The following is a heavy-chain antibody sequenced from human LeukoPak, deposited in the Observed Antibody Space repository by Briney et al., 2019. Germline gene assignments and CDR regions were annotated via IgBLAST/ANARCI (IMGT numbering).Heavy chain of an antibody. Sequence: SETLSLTCTVSGGSISSYYWSWIRQPPGKGLEWIGYIYYGGSTNYNPSLKSRVTISVDTSKNQFSLRLSSVTAADTAVYYCAGSGSGSYYSPWYFDLWGRGTLVTVSS. CDR2: IYYGGST. CDR1: GGSISSYY. J-gene: IGHJ2*01. D-gene: IGHD3-10*01. CDR3: AGSGSGSYYSPWYFDL. V-gene: IGHV4-59*01.